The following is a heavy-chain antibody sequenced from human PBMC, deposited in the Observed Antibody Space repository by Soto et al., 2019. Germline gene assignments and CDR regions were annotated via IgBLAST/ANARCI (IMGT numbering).Heavy chain of an antibody. CDR2: ISYDGSNK. V-gene: IGHV3-30-3*01. Sequence: QVQLVEPGGGVVQPGRSLRLSCAASGFTFSSYAMHWVRQAPGKGLEWVAVISYDGSNKYYADSVKGRFTISRDNSKNTLYLQMNSLRAEDTAVYYCARGDYCSGGSCYDYYYYGMDVWGQGTTVTVSS. D-gene: IGHD2-15*01. J-gene: IGHJ6*02. CDR1: GFTFSSYA. CDR3: ARGDYCSGGSCYDYYYYGMDV.